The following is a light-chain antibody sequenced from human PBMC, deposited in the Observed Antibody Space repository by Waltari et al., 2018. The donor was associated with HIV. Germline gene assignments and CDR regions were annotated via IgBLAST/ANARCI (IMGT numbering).Light chain of an antibody. CDR3: CSYAGSSSFWV. V-gene: IGLV2-23*02. CDR1: SSDVGSYNL. Sequence: QSALTQPASVSGSPGQSITISCTGTSSDVGSYNLVSWYQHHPGKAPKLMIYEVNKRPAWVSNRFSDSKSGNTASLTISGLQAEDEADYYCCSYAGSSSFWVFGGGTKLTVL. J-gene: IGLJ3*02. CDR2: EVN.